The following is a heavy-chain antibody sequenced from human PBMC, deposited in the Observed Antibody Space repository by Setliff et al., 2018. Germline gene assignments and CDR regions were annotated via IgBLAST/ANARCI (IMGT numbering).Heavy chain of an antibody. V-gene: IGHV1-18*01. J-gene: IGHJ1*01. CDR3: SIPNYGDWGFFHH. Sequence: GASVKVSCKASGYTFSRYGISWVRQAPGQGLEWMGWISAYNGNTNYAQKFRGRVTMTRDTSISTAYMDLSSLISDDTAVYYCSIPNYGDWGFFHHWGQGTLVTVSS. D-gene: IGHD2-21*01. CDR1: GYTFSRYG. CDR2: ISAYNGNT.